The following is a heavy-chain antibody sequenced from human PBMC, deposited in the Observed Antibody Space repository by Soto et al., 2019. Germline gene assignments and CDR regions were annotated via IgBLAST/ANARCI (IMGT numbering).Heavy chain of an antibody. J-gene: IGHJ4*02. CDR2: IYYSGST. V-gene: IGHV4-61*01. D-gene: IGHD3-22*01. CDR1: GGSISSSSYY. CDR3: ARDETGYDSSGYYTY. Sequence: SETLSLTCTVSGGSISSSSYYWGWIRQPPGKGLEWIGYIYYSGSTNYNPSLKSRVTISVYTSKNQFSLKLNSVTAADTAVYYCARDETGYDSSGYYTYWGQGTLVTVSS.